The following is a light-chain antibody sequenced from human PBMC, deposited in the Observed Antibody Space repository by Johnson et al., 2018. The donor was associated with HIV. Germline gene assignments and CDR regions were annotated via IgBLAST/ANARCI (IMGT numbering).Light chain of an antibody. Sequence: QSVLTQPPSVSAAPGQKVTISCSGSSSNIGNNYVSWYQQLPGTAPKLLIYDNNKRPSGITDRFSGSKSGTSATLGITGLQTGDEADYYSGTWDSSLSAYVFGTGTKVTVL. CDR3: GTWDSSLSAYV. V-gene: IGLV1-51*01. CDR2: DNN. CDR1: SSNIGNNY. J-gene: IGLJ1*01.